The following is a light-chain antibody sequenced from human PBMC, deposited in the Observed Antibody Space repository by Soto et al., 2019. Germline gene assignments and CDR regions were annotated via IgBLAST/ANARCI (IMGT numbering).Light chain of an antibody. CDR3: QHYNSYSEA. J-gene: IGKJ1*01. CDR1: QTINSW. Sequence: SPSPQTGSEGDRVNLTCRASQTINSWSAWYQQKPGKAPKLLIYKASTLKSGVPSRFSGSGSGTEFTLTICSLQPDDFATYYGQHYNSYSEAFGQGTKVDIK. V-gene: IGKV1-5*03. CDR2: KAS.